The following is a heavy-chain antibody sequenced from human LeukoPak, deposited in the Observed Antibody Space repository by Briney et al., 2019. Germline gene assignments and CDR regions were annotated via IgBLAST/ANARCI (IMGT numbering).Heavy chain of an antibody. V-gene: IGHV3-30*18. CDR3: AKEFDFWRTIPDY. CDR2: ISYDGSNK. CDR1: GFTFSSYG. J-gene: IGHJ4*02. D-gene: IGHD3-3*01. Sequence: GGSLGLSCAASGFTFSSYGMHWVRQAPGKGLEWVAVISYDGSNKYYADSVKGRFTISRDNSKNTLYLQMNSLRAEDTAVYYCAKEFDFWRTIPDYWGQGTLVTVSS.